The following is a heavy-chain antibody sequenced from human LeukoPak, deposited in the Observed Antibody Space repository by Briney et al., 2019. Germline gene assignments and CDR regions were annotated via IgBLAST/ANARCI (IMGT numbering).Heavy chain of an antibody. CDR1: GFSFSSYS. CDR3: ARGGMAVTRDLDY. CDR2: ISSNSGTI. D-gene: IGHD2-8*01. V-gene: IGHV3-21*01. Sequence: GGSLRLSCAASGFSFSSYSMAWVRLTAGKGLEWVSVISSNSGTIFYADSVKGRFTISRGNAKNLLYLQMNSLRAEDTALYYCARGGMAVTRDLDYWGQGTLVTISS. J-gene: IGHJ4*02.